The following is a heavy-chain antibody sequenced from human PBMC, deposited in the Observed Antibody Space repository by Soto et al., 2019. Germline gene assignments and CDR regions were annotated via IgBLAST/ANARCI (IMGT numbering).Heavy chain of an antibody. Sequence: GASVKVSCKASGYTFTGYYMHWVRQAPGQGLEWMGWINPNSGGTKYSQKFQGRVTITRDTSASTAYMELSSLRSEDTAVYYCARDLAAGPFDYWGQGTLVTVSS. D-gene: IGHD6-13*01. CDR2: INPNSGGT. CDR1: GYTFTGYY. J-gene: IGHJ4*02. V-gene: IGHV1-2*02. CDR3: ARDLAAGPFDY.